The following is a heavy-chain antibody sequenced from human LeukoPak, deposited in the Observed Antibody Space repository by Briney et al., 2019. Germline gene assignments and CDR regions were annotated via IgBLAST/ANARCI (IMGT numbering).Heavy chain of an antibody. J-gene: IGHJ6*03. CDR1: GGSLSSYY. CDR2: IYYSGST. D-gene: IGHD3-3*01. Sequence: WETLSLTCTVSGGSLSSYYWRWIRQPPGKGLEWIGYIYYSGSTNYNPSLKSRVTISVDTSKNQFSLKLSSGTAADTAVYYCARAVYYDIWSGYYAWNVKGSYYYYYMDVWGKGTTVTVSS. V-gene: IGHV4-59*01. CDR3: ARAVYYDIWSGYYAWNVKGSYYYYYMDV.